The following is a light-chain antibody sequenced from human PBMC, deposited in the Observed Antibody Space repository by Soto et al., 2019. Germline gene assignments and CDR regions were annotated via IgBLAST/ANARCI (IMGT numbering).Light chain of an antibody. V-gene: IGKV3-15*01. J-gene: IGKJ1*01. CDR1: QSVSSN. CDR3: QQYNNWWT. Sequence: EIVMTQSPATLSVSPGERVTLSCRASQSVSSNLAWYQQKPGQAPRLFISGASTRATGIPARFSGSGSETEFTLTISSLQSEDFAVYYCQQYNNWWTFGQGTKVEIK. CDR2: GAS.